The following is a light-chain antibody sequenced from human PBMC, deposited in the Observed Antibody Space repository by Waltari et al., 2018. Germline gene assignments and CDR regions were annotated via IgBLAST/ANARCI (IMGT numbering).Light chain of an antibody. J-gene: IGLJ2*01. CDR3: QVWDSSTYMV. CDR2: QDR. CDR1: NLANKY. Sequence: SYEVTQSPSMSVSPGQTARITCSGNNLANKYVCWYQQKPGQSPVLVIYQDRKRPSGIPERFSGSNSGDTATLTISETQSMDEGDYFCQVWDSSTYMVFGG. V-gene: IGLV3-1*01.